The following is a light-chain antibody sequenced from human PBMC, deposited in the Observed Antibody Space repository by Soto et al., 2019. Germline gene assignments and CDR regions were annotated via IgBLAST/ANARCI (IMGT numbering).Light chain of an antibody. J-gene: IGKJ2*01. CDR1: QSISTW. V-gene: IGKV1-5*03. Sequence: DIQMTQSPSTLSASVGDRVTITCRASQSISTWLAWYQQKPGKAPKLLIYKASSLRNGVPSRFSGSGSGTEFTLTICRLQPDDFASYYCQQYNGYPHTCGQGTKLEIK. CDR3: QQYNGYPHT. CDR2: KAS.